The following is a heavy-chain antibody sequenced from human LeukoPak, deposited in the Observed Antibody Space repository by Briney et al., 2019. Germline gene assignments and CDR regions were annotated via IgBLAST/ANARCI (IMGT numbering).Heavy chain of an antibody. J-gene: IGHJ4*02. Sequence: ASVKVSCKASGGTFSSYARSWVRQAPGQGLEWMGGIIPIFDTANYAQKFQGRVTITADESTSTAYMELSSLRSEDTAVYYCARDLQQLAYLESWGQGNGVTVSS. CDR2: IIPIFDTA. CDR1: GGTFSSYA. CDR3: ARDLQQLAYLES. V-gene: IGHV1-69*13. D-gene: IGHD6-13*01.